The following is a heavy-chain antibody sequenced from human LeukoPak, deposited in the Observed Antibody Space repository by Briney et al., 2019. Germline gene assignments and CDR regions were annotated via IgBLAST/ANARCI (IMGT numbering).Heavy chain of an antibody. CDR3: ARTMVRGVSAIDY. J-gene: IGHJ4*02. D-gene: IGHD3-10*01. V-gene: IGHV3-21*01. Sequence: GGSLRLSCAASAFTFSSYSMNWVRQAPGRELEWVSSISSSSSYKYYADSVKGRFTIARDNAKTSLYLQMNSLRAADTAVYYCARTMVRGVSAIDYWGQGTLVTVSS. CDR2: ISSSSSYK. CDR1: AFTFSSYS.